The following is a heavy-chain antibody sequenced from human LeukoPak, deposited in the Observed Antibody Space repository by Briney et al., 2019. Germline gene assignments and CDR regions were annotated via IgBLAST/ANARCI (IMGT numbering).Heavy chain of an antibody. CDR3: ARRLCSSLTCNIGPSGNWLDP. D-gene: IGHD2-2*02. Sequence: SETLSLTCTVSGGSMSNYWWNWIRQPPGKGLEWIGYIYYDGSTYYNPALNSRATISIDTSKNQFSLKLNSVTAADTAVYYCARRLCSSLTCNIGPSGNWLDPWGQGTLVTVSS. J-gene: IGHJ5*02. CDR1: GGSMSNYW. V-gene: IGHV4-59*08. CDR2: IYYDGST.